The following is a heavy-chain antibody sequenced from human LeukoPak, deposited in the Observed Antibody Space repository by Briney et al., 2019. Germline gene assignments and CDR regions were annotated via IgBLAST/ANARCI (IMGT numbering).Heavy chain of an antibody. Sequence: PGGSLRLSCAASGFTFSSYGMHWVRQAPGKGLEWVAVISYDGSNKYYADSVKGRFTISRDNSKNTLYLQMNSLRAEDTAVYYCAKGLSPHYYDSSGYGAFDIWGQGTMVTVSS. CDR1: GFTFSSYG. V-gene: IGHV3-30*18. CDR2: ISYDGSNK. J-gene: IGHJ3*02. D-gene: IGHD3-22*01. CDR3: AKGLSPHYYDSSGYGAFDI.